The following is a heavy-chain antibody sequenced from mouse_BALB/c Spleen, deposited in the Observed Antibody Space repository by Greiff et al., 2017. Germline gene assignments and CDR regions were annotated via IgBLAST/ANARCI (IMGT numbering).Heavy chain of an antibody. Sequence: QVQLKESGAELVKPGASVKLSCKASGYTFTSYYMYWVKQRPGQGLERIGEINPSNGGTNFNEKFKSKATLTVDKSSSTAYMQLSSLTSEDSAVYYCTRSRDGNYDYYAMDYWGQGASDTVTS. V-gene: IGHV1S81*02. CDR1: GYTFTSYY. CDR3: TRSRDGNYDYYAMDY. CDR2: INPSNGGT. D-gene: IGHD2-1*01. J-gene: IGHJ4*01.